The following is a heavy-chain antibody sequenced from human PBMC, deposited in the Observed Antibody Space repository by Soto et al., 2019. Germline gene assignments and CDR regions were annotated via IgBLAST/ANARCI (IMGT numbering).Heavy chain of an antibody. CDR3: ARPNGEPTKYYYGMDL. D-gene: IGHD3-10*01. CDR2: ISKSGIGM. V-gene: IGHV3-11*01. J-gene: IGHJ6*01. CDR1: GFTFRDFY. Sequence: QVQLVESGGGLVKPGGSLRLSCAASGFTFRDFYMSWIRQAPGKGLEWVSYISKSGIGMYYPDSVNGRFTISRDNAKNSLYLQMNSLRAEDTAVYYCARPNGEPTKYYYGMDLWGQGTTVTVSS.